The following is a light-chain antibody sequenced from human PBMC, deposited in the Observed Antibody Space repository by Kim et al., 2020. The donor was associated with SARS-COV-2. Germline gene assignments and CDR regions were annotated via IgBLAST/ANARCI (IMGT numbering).Light chain of an antibody. J-gene: IGKJ1*01. CDR2: IAS. Sequence: DIQMTQSPYSLSASVGDRVTITCRASQDIGSALGWYQQKPGKAPKRLIYIASSLQSGVPSRFSGSGSGTEFTLIISSLQPEDFATYYCLQHDSYPQTFGQGTKVDIK. CDR3: LQHDSYPQT. V-gene: IGKV1-17*01. CDR1: QDIGSA.